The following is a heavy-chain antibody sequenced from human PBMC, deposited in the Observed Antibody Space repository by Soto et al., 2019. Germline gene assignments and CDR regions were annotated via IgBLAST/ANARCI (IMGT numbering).Heavy chain of an antibody. D-gene: IGHD2-8*01. CDR3: GRRGLGYCPNGVCSPAS. V-gene: IGHV4-39*01. Sequence: QLQLQESGPGLVKPSETLSLTCTVSGGSISSSSYYWGWIRQPPGKGLEWIGSIYYSGSTYYNPSPRGGFPKPGNTSKIRFPRRVSSVTAAGWAVYYCGRRGLGYCPNGVCSPASGGQAPLVTFSS. CDR2: IYYSGST. J-gene: IGHJ4*02. CDR1: GGSISSSSYY.